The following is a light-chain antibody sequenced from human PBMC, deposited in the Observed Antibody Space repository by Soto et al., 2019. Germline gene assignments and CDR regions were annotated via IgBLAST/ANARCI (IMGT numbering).Light chain of an antibody. CDR2: EAT. CDR3: QQANSFPFT. V-gene: IGKV1-12*01. J-gene: IGKJ5*01. CDR1: QGLKF. Sequence: DIQMTQSPSSVSASVGDTVTITCRASQGLKFLAWYQQKPGKAPRPLIYEATNLQSGVPPRFSGSGSGTDFTLTISSLQPEDFATYFCQQANSFPFTFGQGTRLEIK.